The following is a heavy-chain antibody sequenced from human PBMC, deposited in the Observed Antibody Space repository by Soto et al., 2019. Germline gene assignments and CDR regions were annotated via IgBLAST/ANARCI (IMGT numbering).Heavy chain of an antibody. CDR1: GFTFSSYG. CDR3: ANERGVTAIALRYLQH. CDR2: ISHDGSNK. Sequence: PGGSLSLSCAASGFTFSSYGMHWVRQAPCKGLEWVALISHDGSNKYYADSVKGRFTISRDNAKNTLYLQMNSLRAEDTAVYYCANERGVTAIALRYLQHWGQGTLVTVS. V-gene: IGHV3-30*18. J-gene: IGHJ1*01. D-gene: IGHD2-21*02.